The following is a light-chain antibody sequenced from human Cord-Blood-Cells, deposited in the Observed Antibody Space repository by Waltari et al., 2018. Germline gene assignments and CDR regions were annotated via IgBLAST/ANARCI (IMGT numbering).Light chain of an antibody. CDR3: QVWDSSSDHRWV. V-gene: IGLV3-21*04. CDR1: NIGSKS. Sequence: SSVLTHPPSVSVAPGKTARLTCWVNNIGSKSVHWYQQKPGQAPVLVIYYDSDRPSGIPERFSGSNSGNKATLTISRVEAGDEADEYCQVWDSSSDHRWVFGGGTKLTVL. J-gene: IGLJ3*02. CDR2: YDS.